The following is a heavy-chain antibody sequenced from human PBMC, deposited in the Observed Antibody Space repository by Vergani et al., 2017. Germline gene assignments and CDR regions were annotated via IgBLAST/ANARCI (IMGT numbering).Heavy chain of an antibody. V-gene: IGHV4-4*02. CDR3: ARDPLYSNTWPFLLLEMDV. J-gene: IGHJ6*02. D-gene: IGHD6-13*01. CDR2: FYTGGGT. CDR1: GGSISSSNW. Sequence: QVQLQESGPGLVKPSGTLSLTCAVSGGSISSSNWWSWVRQPPGKGLEWIGRFYTGGGTNYNPSLKSRVTISVDTSKNQFSLQLSSVTAADTAVYYCARDPLYSNTWPFLLLEMDVWGQGTTVTVSS.